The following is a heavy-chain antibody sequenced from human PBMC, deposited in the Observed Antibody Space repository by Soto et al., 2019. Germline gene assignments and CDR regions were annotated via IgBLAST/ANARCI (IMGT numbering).Heavy chain of an antibody. CDR1: GFTFSSYA. CDR3: ARGVPYYDFWSGPKNYYYYYGMDV. D-gene: IGHD3-3*01. V-gene: IGHV3-30-3*01. Sequence: GGSLRLSCAASGFTFSSYAMHWVRQAPGKGLEWVAVISYDGSNKYYADSVKGRFTISRDNSKNTLYLQMNSLRAEDTAVYYCARGVPYYDFWSGPKNYYYYYGMDVWGQGTTVTVSS. J-gene: IGHJ6*02. CDR2: ISYDGSNK.